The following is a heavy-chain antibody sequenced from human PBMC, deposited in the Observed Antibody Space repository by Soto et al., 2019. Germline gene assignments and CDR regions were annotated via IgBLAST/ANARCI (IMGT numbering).Heavy chain of an antibody. CDR3: PTGDY. CDR1: GFMFTSAF. Sequence: EVQLVESGGGLVKPGGSLRLSCAASGFMFTSAFMSWVRQTPGKGLEWVARIKSKSAGGTIDYAAPVKGRFTISRDDYANTVSREMNSLKDNDTALYYCPTGDYWGQGILVTVSS. J-gene: IGHJ4*02. V-gene: IGHV3-15*01. CDR2: IKSKSAGGTI.